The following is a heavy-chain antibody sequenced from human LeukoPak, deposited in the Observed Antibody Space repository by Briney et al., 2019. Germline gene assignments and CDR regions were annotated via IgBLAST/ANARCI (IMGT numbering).Heavy chain of an antibody. V-gene: IGHV3-30*03. CDR1: GFTFSSYS. CDR2: ISYDGSNK. CDR3: ARELELGGYYFDY. Sequence: GGSLRLSCAASGFTFSSYSMNWVRQAPGKGLEWVAVISYDGSNKYYADSVKGRFTISRDNSKNTLYLQMNSLRAEDTAVYYCARELELGGYYFDYWGQGTLVTVSS. J-gene: IGHJ4*02. D-gene: IGHD1-26*01.